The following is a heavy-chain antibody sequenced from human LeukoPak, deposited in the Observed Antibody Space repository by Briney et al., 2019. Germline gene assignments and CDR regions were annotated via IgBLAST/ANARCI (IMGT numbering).Heavy chain of an antibody. CDR1: GFTFSRYD. CDR2: ISYDGSNK. Sequence: GGSLRLSCAASGFTFSRYDMHWVRQAPGKGLEWVAVISYDGSNKYYADSVKGRFTISRDNSKNTLYLQMNSLRAEDTAVYYCAIPGDYWGQGTLVTVSS. CDR3: AIPGDY. J-gene: IGHJ4*02. V-gene: IGHV3-30*03.